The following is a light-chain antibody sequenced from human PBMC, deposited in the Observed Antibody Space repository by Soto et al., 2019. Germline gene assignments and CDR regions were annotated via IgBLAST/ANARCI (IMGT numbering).Light chain of an antibody. Sequence: DIVMTQSPDSLAVSLGERATINCKSSQSVLYSSNNKNYLAWYQQKPGQPPKLLIYWASTRESGVPDRFSGSGSGTDFTLTISSLQAEDVAVYYCQQHYSTPWTFGQGTKWIS. CDR3: QQHYSTPWT. CDR2: WAS. J-gene: IGKJ1*01. CDR1: QSVLYSSNNKNY. V-gene: IGKV4-1*01.